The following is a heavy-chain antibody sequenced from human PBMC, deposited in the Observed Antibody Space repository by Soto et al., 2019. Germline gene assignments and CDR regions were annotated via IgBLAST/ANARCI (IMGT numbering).Heavy chain of an antibody. CDR1: GFVFSGNW. D-gene: IGHD3-22*01. V-gene: IGHV3-7*04. CDR3: ARFYYDSSGYLPSPYYYYYGMDV. J-gene: IGHJ6*02. Sequence: GGSLRLSCTASGFVFSGNWMSWVRQAPGKGLEWVANIKQDGSEKRYVDSVKGRFTISRDNAKNSLYLQMNSLRAEDTAVYYCARFYYDSSGYLPSPYYYYYGMDVWGQGTTVTVSS. CDR2: IKQDGSEK.